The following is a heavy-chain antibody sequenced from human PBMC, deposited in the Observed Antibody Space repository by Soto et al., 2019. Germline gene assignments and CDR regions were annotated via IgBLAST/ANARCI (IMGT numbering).Heavy chain of an antibody. CDR3: ARVGTNYYYYYGMDV. D-gene: IGHD1-1*01. Sequence: GASVKVSCKASGGTFSSYAISWVRQAPGQGLEWMGGIIPIFGTANYAQKFQGRVTITADKSTSTAYMELSSLRSEDTAVYYCARVGTNYYYYYGMDVWGQGTTVTVSS. CDR2: IIPIFGTA. V-gene: IGHV1-69*06. CDR1: GGTFSSYA. J-gene: IGHJ6*02.